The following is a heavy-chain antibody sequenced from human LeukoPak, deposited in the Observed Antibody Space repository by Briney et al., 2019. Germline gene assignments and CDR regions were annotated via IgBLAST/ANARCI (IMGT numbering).Heavy chain of an antibody. CDR3: ASGRHDFLH. V-gene: IGHV3-7*01. D-gene: IGHD3/OR15-3a*01. CDR1: GFVFSTYW. J-gene: IGHJ4*02. CDR2: ISLDGTEE. Sequence: GGSLRLSCAASGFVFSTYWMTWVRQAPGKGLEWAANISLDGTEEHYVDSSLKGRFTISRDNAKNSLYLQMTSLRVEDTAVYYCASGRHDFLHWGQGTLVTVSS.